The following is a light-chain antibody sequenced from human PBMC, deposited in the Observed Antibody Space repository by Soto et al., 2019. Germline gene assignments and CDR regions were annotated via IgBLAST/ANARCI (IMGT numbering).Light chain of an antibody. CDR1: QSISNH. J-gene: IGKJ1*01. CDR2: AAS. V-gene: IGKV1-17*01. CDR3: LQHNRYPWT. Sequence: DIHMTQSPSSLSASVEDRVIITCRASQSISNHLNWYQQKPGKAPKLLIFAASSLQSGVPSRFSGSGSGTEFTLTISSLQPEDFATYYCLQHNRYPWTFGQGTKVDIK.